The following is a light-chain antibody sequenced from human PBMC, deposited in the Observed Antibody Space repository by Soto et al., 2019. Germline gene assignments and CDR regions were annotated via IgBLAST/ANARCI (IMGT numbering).Light chain of an antibody. CDR2: DAS. J-gene: IGKJ2*01. V-gene: IGKV3-20*01. CDR3: HHYGYGADT. CDR1: ETVGSNY. Sequence: EVVLTQSPGTLSLSPGERATLSCRASETVGSNYLAWYQQQPGQAPRLLIFDASIRATGIPDRFSGSGSGTEFSLTIRRLEPEDSAVYFCHHYGYGADTFGQGTKLEI.